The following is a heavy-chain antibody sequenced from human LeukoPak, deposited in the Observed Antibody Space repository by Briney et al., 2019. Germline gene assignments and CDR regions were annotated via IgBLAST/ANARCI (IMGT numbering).Heavy chain of an antibody. Sequence: PSETLSLTCTVSGGSISSSSYYWGWIRQPPGKGLEWIGYIYYSGSTNYNPSLKSRVTISIDTSKNQFSLKLSSVTAADTAGYYCARGVSDSGGYTAWFDYWGQGTLVTVSS. CDR1: GGSISSSSYY. CDR2: IYYSGST. J-gene: IGHJ4*02. D-gene: IGHD3-22*01. V-gene: IGHV4-61*05. CDR3: ARGVSDSGGYTAWFDY.